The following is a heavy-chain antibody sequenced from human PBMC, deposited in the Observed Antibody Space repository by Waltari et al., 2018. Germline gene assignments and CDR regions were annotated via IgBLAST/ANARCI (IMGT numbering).Heavy chain of an antibody. D-gene: IGHD2-21*01. Sequence: QVQLVQSGAEVKKPGSSVKVSCKASGGTFSSYAISWVRQAPGQGLEWMGRIIPILGTANYAQKFQGRVTITADKSTSTAYMELSSLRSEDTAVYYCARERGAYCGGDCFYNWFDPWGQGTLVTVSS. CDR3: ARERGAYCGGDCFYNWFDP. CDR1: GGTFSSYA. V-gene: IGHV1-69*08. J-gene: IGHJ5*02. CDR2: IIPILGTA.